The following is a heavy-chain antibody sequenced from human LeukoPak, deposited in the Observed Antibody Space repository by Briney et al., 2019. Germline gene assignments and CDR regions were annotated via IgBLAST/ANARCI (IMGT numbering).Heavy chain of an antibody. CDR3: ARGPRGAFDY. V-gene: IGHV4-59*01. CDR1: GGSISSYY. CDR2: IYYSGST. J-gene: IGHJ4*02. Sequence: SETLSLTCTVSGGSISSYYWSWIRQPPGKGLEWIGYIYYSGSTNYNPSLKSRVTISVDTSKNQFSLKLSSVTAADTAVYYCARGPRGAFDYWGQGTLVTVSS.